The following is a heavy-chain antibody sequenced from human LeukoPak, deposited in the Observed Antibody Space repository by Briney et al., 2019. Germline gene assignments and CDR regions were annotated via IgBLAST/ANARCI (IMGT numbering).Heavy chain of an antibody. Sequence: GGSLRLSCAVSGFTFSSYWMHWVRQAPGKGLVWVSRIDRDGSRINYADSVKGRLTISRDNGKNTLFLQMNSLRAEDAAVYYCVRGNDYGGPHYWGQGTLVTVSS. CDR2: IDRDGSRI. CDR1: GFTFSSYW. J-gene: IGHJ4*02. CDR3: VRGNDYGGPHY. D-gene: IGHD4-23*01. V-gene: IGHV3-74*01.